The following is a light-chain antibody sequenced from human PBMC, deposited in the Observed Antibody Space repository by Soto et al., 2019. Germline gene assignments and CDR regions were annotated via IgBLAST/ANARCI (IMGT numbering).Light chain of an antibody. V-gene: IGKV1-27*01. CDR3: QKYSSVPV. J-gene: IGKJ3*01. Sequence: DIQMTQSPTSLSASVGDRVTITCRASQGIRNFVAWYQQKPGKAPKLLLYAASTLQSGVPSRFSGSGSGTDVTLTINNPQPEDVATYACQKYSSVPVFGPGTKVEIK. CDR1: QGIRNF. CDR2: AAS.